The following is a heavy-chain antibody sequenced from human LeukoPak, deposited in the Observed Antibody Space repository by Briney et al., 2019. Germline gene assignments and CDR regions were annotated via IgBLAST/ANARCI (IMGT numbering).Heavy chain of an antibody. CDR1: GGTFISYA. Sequence: SVKVSCKPSGGTFISYAIGWVRQAPGQGLECMGRIIPIFGTANYEQKFQGRVTITTDESTSTAYMELSSLRSEDTAVYYCASTHSSGWYDDWFDPWGQGTLVTVSS. CDR2: IIPIFGTA. CDR3: ASTHSSGWYDDWFDP. V-gene: IGHV1-69*05. D-gene: IGHD6-19*01. J-gene: IGHJ5*02.